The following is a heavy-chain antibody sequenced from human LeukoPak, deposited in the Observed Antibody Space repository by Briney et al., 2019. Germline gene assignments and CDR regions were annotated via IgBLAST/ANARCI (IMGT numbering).Heavy chain of an antibody. J-gene: IGHJ4*02. D-gene: IGHD3-22*01. Sequence: SETLSLTCTVSGGSISGSSNYWGWIRQPPGKGLQWIGSIYYSGSTYYNPSLESRVTISVDTSKNQFSLKLNSVTAADTAVYYCARDDTLDYYDSSGLSIWGQGTLVTVSS. CDR3: ARDDTLDYYDSSGLSI. V-gene: IGHV4-39*07. CDR2: IYYSGST. CDR1: GGSISGSSNY.